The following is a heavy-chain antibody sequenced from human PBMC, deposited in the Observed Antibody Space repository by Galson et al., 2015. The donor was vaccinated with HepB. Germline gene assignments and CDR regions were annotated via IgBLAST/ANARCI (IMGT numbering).Heavy chain of an antibody. V-gene: IGHV6-1*01. D-gene: IGHD4-17*01. J-gene: IGHJ4*02. CDR3: ERDAPWTTVTPGSFDY. CDR1: GDSVSSNSAA. CDR2: TYYRSKWYN. Sequence: CAISGDSVSSNSAAWNWIRQSPPRGLEWLGRTYYRSKWYNDYAVSVKSRITINPDTSKNQFSLQLNSVTPEDTAVYYCERDAPWTTVTPGSFDYWGQGTLVTVSS.